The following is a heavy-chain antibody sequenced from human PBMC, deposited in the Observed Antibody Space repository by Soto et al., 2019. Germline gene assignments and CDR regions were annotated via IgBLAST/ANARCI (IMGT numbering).Heavy chain of an antibody. V-gene: IGHV3-23*01. D-gene: IGHD6-13*01. J-gene: IGHJ4*02. CDR1: VFTFSAYV. CDR3: AKLTAA. Sequence: EMEVLESGGGLVQPGGSLRLSCAASVFTFSAYVMSWVRQAPGKGLEWVSSITSSGGGTYYADSVKGRFTVSRDNSKNTVYLQMNSLRDEDTSVYYCAKLTAAWGQVTLVTVSS. CDR2: ITSSGGGT.